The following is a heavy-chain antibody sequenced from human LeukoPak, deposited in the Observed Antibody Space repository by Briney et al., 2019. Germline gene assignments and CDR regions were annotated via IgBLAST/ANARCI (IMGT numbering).Heavy chain of an antibody. J-gene: IGHJ5*02. CDR2: TYWNEDK. D-gene: IGHD6-13*01. Sequence: SGPTLAKPPQTLTLTCTFPGFSLRTSGGGVAWIRQPPGKALEWLALTYWNEDKRYSPSLKSRISIPKDASKIQVVLTMTNMGPVDTATYDCAHSWGTLRPYSSSVLDNWFDPWGQGTLVTVSS. CDR3: AHSWGTLRPYSSSVLDNWFDP. V-gene: IGHV2-5*01. CDR1: GFSLRTSGGG.